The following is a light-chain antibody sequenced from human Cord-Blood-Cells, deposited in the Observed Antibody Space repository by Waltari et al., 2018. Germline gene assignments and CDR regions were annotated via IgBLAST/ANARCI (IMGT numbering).Light chain of an antibody. V-gene: IGKV1-5*01. CDR1: QSISSW. J-gene: IGKJ1*01. CDR3: QQYNSYSWT. CDR2: DAS. Sequence: DIQMTQSPSTLSASVGDRVTITCRASQSISSWLAWYQQKPGKAPKLLIYDASSLESGVPSRCSGSGAGTEFTLTSSRLQPDDFATYYCQQYNSYSWTFGQGTKVEIK.